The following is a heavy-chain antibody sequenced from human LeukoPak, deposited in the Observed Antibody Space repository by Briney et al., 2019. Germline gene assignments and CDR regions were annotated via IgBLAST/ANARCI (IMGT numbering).Heavy chain of an antibody. Sequence: GASVKVSCKASGYTFTGYYMHWVRQAPGQGLEWMGRINPNSGGTNYAQKFQGRVTMTRDTSISTAYMELSRLRSDDTAVYYCARGEYCGGGSCHRNNWFDPWGQGTLVTVSS. J-gene: IGHJ5*02. D-gene: IGHD2-15*01. CDR2: INPNSGGT. CDR1: GYTFTGYY. CDR3: ARGEYCGGGSCHRNNWFDP. V-gene: IGHV1-2*06.